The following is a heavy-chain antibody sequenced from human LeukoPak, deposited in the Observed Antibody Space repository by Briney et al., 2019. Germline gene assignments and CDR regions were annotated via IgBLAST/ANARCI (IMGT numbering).Heavy chain of an antibody. Sequence: SGPALVKPTQTLTLTCTFSGISLSASGMCVNWIRQPPGKALEWLELIDWDHDKYYSTSLKTRLTISKDTSKNQVVLTITNMDPVDTATYYCARIRVEYSSSSDYYYYGMAVWGQGTTVTVSS. CDR3: ARIRVEYSSSSDYYYYGMAV. CDR1: GISLSASGMC. D-gene: IGHD6-6*01. V-gene: IGHV2-70*01. J-gene: IGHJ6*02. CDR2: IDWDHDK.